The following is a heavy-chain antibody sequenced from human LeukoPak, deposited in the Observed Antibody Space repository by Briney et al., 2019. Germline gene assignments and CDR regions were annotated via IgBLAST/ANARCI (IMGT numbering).Heavy chain of an antibody. V-gene: IGHV4-61*02. D-gene: IGHD2-21*01. CDR3: ARGHIGP. J-gene: IGHJ5*02. CDR1: GGSISSGSYY. CDR2: IYTSGST. Sequence: PSETLSLTCTVSGGSISSGSYYWSWIRQPAGRGLEWIGRIYTSGSTNYNPSLESRVTISLDRSKNQFSLKLSSVTAADTAVYYCARGHIGPWGQGTLVTVSS.